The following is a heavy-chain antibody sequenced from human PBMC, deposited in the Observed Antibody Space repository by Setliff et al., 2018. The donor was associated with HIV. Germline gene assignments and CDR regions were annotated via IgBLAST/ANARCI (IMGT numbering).Heavy chain of an antibody. V-gene: IGHV1-69*10. D-gene: IGHD5-18*01. CDR3: AREGDRGYTYGRRYFAS. Sequence: GASVKVSCKTSGDTFSTYTFTWVRQAPGQGLEWMGGIIPIFGIADYAQKFQGRVTITADKSTSTAYMELSSLRSEDTALYYCAREGDRGYTYGRRYFASWGQGTLVTVSS. CDR1: GDTFSTYT. J-gene: IGHJ4*02. CDR2: IIPIFGIA.